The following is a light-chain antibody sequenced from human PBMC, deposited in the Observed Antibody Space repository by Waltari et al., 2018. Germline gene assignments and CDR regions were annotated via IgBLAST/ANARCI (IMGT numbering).Light chain of an antibody. Sequence: SYELTQPPSVSVSPGQTARITCSGDALPKQYAYWYQQKAGQAPVLGIYKDTERPSEIPERFSGSSSGTTVTLIISGVQAEDEADYYCQSADSSTYVIFGGGTK. CDR2: KDT. CDR1: ALPKQY. V-gene: IGLV3-25*03. J-gene: IGLJ2*01. CDR3: QSADSSTYVI.